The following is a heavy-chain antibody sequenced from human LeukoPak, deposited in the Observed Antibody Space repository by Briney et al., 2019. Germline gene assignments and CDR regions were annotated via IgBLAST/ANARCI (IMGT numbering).Heavy chain of an antibody. Sequence: SETLSLTCTVSGGSISSGGYYWSWIRQHPGKGLEWIGCIYYSGSTYYNPSLKSRVTISVDTSKNQFSLKLSSVTAADTAVYYCARDRDYGGNHRWAFDIWGQGTMVTVSS. CDR1: GGSISSGGYY. CDR3: ARDRDYGGNHRWAFDI. J-gene: IGHJ3*02. V-gene: IGHV4-31*03. CDR2: IYYSGST. D-gene: IGHD4-23*01.